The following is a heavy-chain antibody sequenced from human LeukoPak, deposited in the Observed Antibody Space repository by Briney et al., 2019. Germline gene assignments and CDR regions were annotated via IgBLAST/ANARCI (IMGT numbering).Heavy chain of an antibody. CDR3: ARGRIVVVPAARNSPLDY. V-gene: IGHV4-34*01. D-gene: IGHD2-2*01. CDR2: IDHSGST. CDR1: GGSFSGYY. J-gene: IGHJ4*02. Sequence: PSETLSLTCAVYGGSFSGYYWSWIRQPPGKGLEWIGEIDHSGSTNYNPSLKSRVTISVDTSKNQFSLKLSSVTAADTAVYYCARGRIVVVPAARNSPLDYWGQGTLVTVFS.